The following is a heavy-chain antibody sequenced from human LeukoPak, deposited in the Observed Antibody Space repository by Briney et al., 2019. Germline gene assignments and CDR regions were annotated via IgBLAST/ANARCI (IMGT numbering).Heavy chain of an antibody. CDR2: ISAYNDNT. D-gene: IGHD1-26*01. CDR1: GGTFSSYA. Sequence: ASVKVSCKASGGTFSSYAISWVRQAPGQGLEWMGWISAYNDNTNYAQKLQGRVTMTTDTSTSTAYMEVRSLRSDDTAVYYCARSSGSYDSASDYWGQGTLVTVSS. J-gene: IGHJ4*02. CDR3: ARSSGSYDSASDY. V-gene: IGHV1-18*01.